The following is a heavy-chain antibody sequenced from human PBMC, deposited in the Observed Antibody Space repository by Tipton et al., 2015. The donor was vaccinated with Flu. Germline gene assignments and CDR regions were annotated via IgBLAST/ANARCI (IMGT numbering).Heavy chain of an antibody. CDR3: AKDGWDTSGWYPFDY. CDR2: LRSDGTYK. V-gene: IGHV3-30*02. J-gene: IGHJ4*02. D-gene: IGHD6-19*01. CDR1: GFNFSNYG. Sequence: QLVQSGGGLVQPGGSLRLSCATTGFNFSNYGMHWVRQASGKGLEWVAFLRSDGTYKHYADSVKGRFTISRDNSKNALYLLINSLRAEDTAVYYCAKDGWDTSGWYPFDYWGQGTLVTVSS.